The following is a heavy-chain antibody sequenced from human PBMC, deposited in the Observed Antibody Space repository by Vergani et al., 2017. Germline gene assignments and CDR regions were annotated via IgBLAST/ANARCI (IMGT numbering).Heavy chain of an antibody. CDR1: GYSSNYYD. D-gene: IGHD6-19*01. J-gene: IGHJ4*02. Sequence: QVQLVQSGAEVKKPGAAVKVSCKASGYSSNYYDINWVRQATGQGLEWMGWMNPNSGKTGYAQKFQGRVTITTSTSISTAYMELSSLRSEDTAVYYCAREQWLPIDYFDYWGQGTLVTVSS. CDR2: MNPNSGKT. CDR3: AREQWLPIDYFDY. V-gene: IGHV1-8*03.